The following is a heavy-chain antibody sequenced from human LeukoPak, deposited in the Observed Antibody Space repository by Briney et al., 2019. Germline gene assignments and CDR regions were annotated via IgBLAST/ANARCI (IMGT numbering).Heavy chain of an antibody. J-gene: IGHJ4*02. CDR3: AKADCSGGSCHYSDY. CDR1: GFTFSSYG. V-gene: IGHV3-33*06. CDR2: IWYDGSNK. D-gene: IGHD2-15*01. Sequence: GGSLRLSCAASGFTFSSYGMHWVRQAPGKGLEWVAVIWYDGSNKYYADSVKGRFTISRDNSKNTLYLQMNSLRAEDTAVYYCAKADCSGGSCHYSDYWGQGTLVTVSS.